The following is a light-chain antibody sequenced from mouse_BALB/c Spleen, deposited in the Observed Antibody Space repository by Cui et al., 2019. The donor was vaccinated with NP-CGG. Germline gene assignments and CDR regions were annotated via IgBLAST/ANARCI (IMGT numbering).Light chain of an antibody. Sequence: QAVVNQESALTTSPGETVTPTCRSSTGAVTNSNYANWVQEKPDHLFTGLIGGTNNRVPGVPARFSGSLIGDKAALTITGAQTEDEAIYFCALWYSNHWVFGGGTKLTVL. J-gene: IGLJ1*01. CDR3: ALWYSNHWV. CDR2: GTN. CDR1: TGAVTNSNY. V-gene: IGLV1*01.